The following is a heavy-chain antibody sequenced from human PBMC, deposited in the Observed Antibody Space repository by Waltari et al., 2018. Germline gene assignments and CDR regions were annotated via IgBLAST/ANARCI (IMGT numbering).Heavy chain of an antibody. CDR3: ARDGKGVQLWFNQFDY. J-gene: IGHJ4*02. CDR1: GGTFSSYA. CDR2: IIPILGIA. D-gene: IGHD5-18*01. V-gene: IGHV1-69*10. Sequence: QVQLVQSGAEVKKPGSSVKVSCKASGGTFSSYAISWVRQATGQGLEWMGGIIPILGIANYAQKFQGRVTITADKSTSTAYMELSSLRSEDTAVYYCARDGKGVQLWFNQFDYWGQGTLVTVSS.